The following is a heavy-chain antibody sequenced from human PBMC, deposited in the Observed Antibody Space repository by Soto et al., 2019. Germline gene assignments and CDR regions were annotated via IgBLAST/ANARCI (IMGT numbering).Heavy chain of an antibody. J-gene: IGHJ4*02. CDR3: ARGRDTAMVTSVLFDY. Sequence: KPSETLSLTCTVSGGSISSGDYYWSWIRQPPGKGLEWIGYIYYSGSTYYNPSLKSRVTISVDTSKNQFSLKLSSVTAADTAVYYCARGRDTAMVTSVLFDYWGQGTLVTVSS. D-gene: IGHD5-18*01. CDR1: GGSISSGDYY. V-gene: IGHV4-30-4*01. CDR2: IYYSGST.